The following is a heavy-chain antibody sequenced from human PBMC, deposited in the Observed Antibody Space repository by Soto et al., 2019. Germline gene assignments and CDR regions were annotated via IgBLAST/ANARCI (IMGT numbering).Heavy chain of an antibody. Sequence: QITLKESGPTLVKPTQTLTLTCTFSGFSLSTSGVGVGWIRQPPGKALEWLALIYWDDDKRYSPSLKSRLTITKDTSKNQVVLTMTNMDPVDTATYYCAHGGSYYEYIWGSYPNSYYFDYWGQGTLVTVSS. CDR1: GFSLSTSGVG. CDR3: AHGGSYYEYIWGSYPNSYYFDY. D-gene: IGHD3-16*01. V-gene: IGHV2-5*02. CDR2: IYWDDDK. J-gene: IGHJ4*02.